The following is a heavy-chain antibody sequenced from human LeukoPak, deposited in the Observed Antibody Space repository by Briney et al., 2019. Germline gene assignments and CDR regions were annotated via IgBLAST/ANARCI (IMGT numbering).Heavy chain of an antibody. D-gene: IGHD2-2*01. CDR1: GYIFTGYY. CDR2: INPNSGGT. Sequence: ASVKVSRKASGYIFTGYYMHWVRQAPGQGLEWMGWINPNSGGTNYAQKFQGRVTMTRDTSISTAYMELSRLRSDDTAVYYCARESSRDIVVVPAAPGNWFDPWGQGTLVTVSS. V-gene: IGHV1-2*02. CDR3: ARESSRDIVVVPAAPGNWFDP. J-gene: IGHJ5*02.